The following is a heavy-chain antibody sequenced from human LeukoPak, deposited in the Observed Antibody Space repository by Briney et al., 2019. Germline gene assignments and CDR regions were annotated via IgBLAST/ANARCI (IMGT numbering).Heavy chain of an antibody. J-gene: IGHJ4*02. D-gene: IGHD3-10*01. CDR3: ASLPGSGSYYNGGGDY. V-gene: IGHV1-2*02. CDR1: GYTFTVYY. Sequence: GASVKVSCKASGYTFTVYYMHWVRQAPGQGLEWMGWINPNSGGTNYAQKFQGRVTMTRDTSISTAYMELSRLRSDDTAVYYCASLPGSGSYYNGGGDYWGQGTLVTVSS. CDR2: INPNSGGT.